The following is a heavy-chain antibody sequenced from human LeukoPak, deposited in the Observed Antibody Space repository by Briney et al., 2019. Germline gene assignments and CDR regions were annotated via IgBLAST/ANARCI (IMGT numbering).Heavy chain of an antibody. Sequence: ASVKVSCKASGGTFSSYAISWVRQAPGQGLEWMGWISAYNGNTNYAQKLQGRVTMTTDTSTSTAYMELRSLRSDDTAVYYCARTDNAWNYPSRVSDYWGQGTLVTVSS. CDR1: GGTFSSYA. V-gene: IGHV1-18*01. J-gene: IGHJ4*02. CDR2: ISAYNGNT. CDR3: ARTDNAWNYPSRVSDY. D-gene: IGHD1-7*01.